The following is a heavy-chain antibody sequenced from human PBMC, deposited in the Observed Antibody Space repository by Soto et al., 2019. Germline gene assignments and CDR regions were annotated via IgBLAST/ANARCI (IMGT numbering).Heavy chain of an antibody. CDR1: GFTGSSYW. J-gene: IGHJ4*02. Sequence: PGGSLRLCCAASGFTGSSYWLSSGRQAPGKRLEWVANIKQDGSEKYYVHSVKGGVTLSRGNAKNSLYLQMNRLRAEDTAVYYCARDYIVVVPAAINYFDYWGQGT. V-gene: IGHV3-7*01. CDR3: ARDYIVVVPAAINYFDY. D-gene: IGHD2-2*01. CDR2: IKQDGSEK.